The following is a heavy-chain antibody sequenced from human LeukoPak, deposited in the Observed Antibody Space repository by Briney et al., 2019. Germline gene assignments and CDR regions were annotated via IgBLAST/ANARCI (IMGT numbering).Heavy chain of an antibody. J-gene: IGHJ4*02. V-gene: IGHV3-48*03. CDR1: GFTFSSYE. CDR3: AGDKIENGDLDYLEY. Sequence: QTGGSLRLSCAASGFTFSSYEMNWVRQAPGKGLEWVAYISYSGNSIYYADSMKGRFTISRDNTKNLLYLHMSNLRAEDTAVYYCAGDKIENGDLDYLEYWGQGTLVTVSS. CDR2: ISYSGNSI. D-gene: IGHD4-17*01.